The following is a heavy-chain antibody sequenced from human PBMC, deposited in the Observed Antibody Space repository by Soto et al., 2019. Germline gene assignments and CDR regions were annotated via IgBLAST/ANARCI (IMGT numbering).Heavy chain of an antibody. CDR2: VNDSGNS. D-gene: IGHD5-12*01. V-gene: IGHV4-34*01. CDR1: GGSFSGYY. J-gene: IGHJ5*02. Sequence: QVQLHQWGAGQLRASETLSLTCGVSGGSFSGYYWSWIRQPPGKGLEWIGEVNDSGNSNYNPSLKRRVVTSVDTPKKEFSLKMNTVTAADTGVYYCARVRRWLPEEMVDLWGQGALVTVSS. CDR3: ARVRRWLPEEMVDL.